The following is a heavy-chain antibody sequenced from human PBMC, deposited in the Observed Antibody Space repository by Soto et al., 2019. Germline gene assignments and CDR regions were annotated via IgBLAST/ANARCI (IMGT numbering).Heavy chain of an antibody. Sequence: EVQLVESGGGLVKPGGSLRLSCAASGFPFSSYTMNWVRQAPGKGLEWVSSISITGAYIYYADSVKGRFNISRDNAKSSLYLQMNSLRDEDTAVDYCAGGNSPHNKYYSHYGLDVWGQGTKVTVSS. D-gene: IGHD1-26*01. CDR3: AGGNSPHNKYYSHYGLDV. V-gene: IGHV3-21*01. CDR1: GFPFSSYT. J-gene: IGHJ6*02. CDR2: ISITGAYI.